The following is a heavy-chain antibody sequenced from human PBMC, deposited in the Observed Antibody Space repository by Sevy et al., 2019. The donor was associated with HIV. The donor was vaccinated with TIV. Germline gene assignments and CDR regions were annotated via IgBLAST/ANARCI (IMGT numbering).Heavy chain of an antibody. CDR2: IYYNGHI. D-gene: IGHD1-26*01. V-gene: IGHV4-59*08. CDR3: AGENAWGRGYS. J-gene: IGHJ4*02. CDR1: AGSITSLY. Sequence: SETLSLTCTVSAGSITSLYWNWIRQPPGKGLEWIANIYYNGHINYIPSLKSRVTLSLDTSKNQFSLRLSSVTAADTAMYYCAGENAWGRGYSWGQGTLVTVSS.